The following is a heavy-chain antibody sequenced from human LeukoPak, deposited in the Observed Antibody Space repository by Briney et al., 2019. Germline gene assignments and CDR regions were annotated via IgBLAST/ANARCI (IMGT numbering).Heavy chain of an antibody. Sequence: PGGFLRLSCAASGFTFGSYDMHWVRQATGKGLEWVSAIGTAGDTYYPGSVKGRFTISRENAKNSLYLQMNSLRAGDTAVYYCARAHDYVWGSYRYTTLDYWGQGTLVTVSS. CDR3: ARAHDYVWGSYRYTTLDY. CDR2: IGTAGDT. D-gene: IGHD3-16*02. J-gene: IGHJ4*02. CDR1: GFTFGSYD. V-gene: IGHV3-13*01.